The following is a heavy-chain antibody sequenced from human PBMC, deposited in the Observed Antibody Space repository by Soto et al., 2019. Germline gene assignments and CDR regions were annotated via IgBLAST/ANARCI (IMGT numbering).Heavy chain of an antibody. V-gene: IGHV3-33*01. Sequence: GGSLRLSCAASGFTFSRHGMHWVRQAPGKGLEWVAIIWYDGSNEYYADSVRGRFTISRDNSKNTLYLQMSSLRVDDTAVYYCARDYTSTGYGLVYWGQGALVTVSS. D-gene: IGHD6-25*01. CDR3: ARDYTSTGYGLVY. CDR1: GFTFSRHG. CDR2: IWYDGSNE. J-gene: IGHJ4*02.